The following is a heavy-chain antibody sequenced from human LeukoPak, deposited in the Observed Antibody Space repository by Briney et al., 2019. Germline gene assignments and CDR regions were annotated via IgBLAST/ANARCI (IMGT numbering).Heavy chain of an antibody. CDR3: ARDYYGSGSYYNDDYHYYYMDV. V-gene: IGHV1-69*05. J-gene: IGHJ6*03. Sequence: SVKVSCKASGGTFSSYAISWVRQAPGQGLEWMGGIIPIFGTANYAQKFQGRVTITTDESTSTAYMELSSLRSEDTAVYYCARDYYGSGSYYNDDYHYYYMDVWGKGTTVTVSS. D-gene: IGHD3-10*01. CDR1: GGTFSSYA. CDR2: IIPIFGTA.